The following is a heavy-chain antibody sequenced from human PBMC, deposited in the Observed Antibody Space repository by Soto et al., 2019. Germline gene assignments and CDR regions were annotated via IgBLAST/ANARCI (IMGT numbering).Heavy chain of an antibody. CDR3: ARRRSYYDSSGYLNYYYYGMDV. V-gene: IGHV1-69*13. Sequence: GASVKVSCKASGGTFSSYAISWVRQAPGQGLEWMGGTIPIFGTANYAQKFQGRVTITADESTSTAYMELSSLRSEDTAVYYCARRRSYYDSSGYLNYYYYGMDVWGQGTTVTVSS. J-gene: IGHJ6*02. CDR2: TIPIFGTA. D-gene: IGHD3-22*01. CDR1: GGTFSSYA.